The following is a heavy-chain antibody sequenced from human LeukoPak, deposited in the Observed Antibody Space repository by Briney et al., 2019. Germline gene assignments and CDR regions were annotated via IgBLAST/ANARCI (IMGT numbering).Heavy chain of an antibody. Sequence: GGSLRLSCAASGFTFSSYWMSWVRQAPGKGLEWVANIKQDGSEKYYVDSVKGRFTISRDNAKNSLYLQMNSLRAEDTAVYYCARDEIVATTKADYYYYMDVWGKGTTVTISS. V-gene: IGHV3-7*01. J-gene: IGHJ6*03. D-gene: IGHD5-12*01. CDR1: GFTFSSYW. CDR2: IKQDGSEK. CDR3: ARDEIVATTKADYYYYMDV.